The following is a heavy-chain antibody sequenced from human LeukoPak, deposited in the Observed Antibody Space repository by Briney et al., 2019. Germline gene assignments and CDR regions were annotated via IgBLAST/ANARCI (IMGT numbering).Heavy chain of an antibody. CDR3: TTDPPVITMVRGVTDY. V-gene: IGHV3-15*01. CDR2: IKSKTDGGTT. CDR1: GFTVSSNY. Sequence: GGSLRLSCAASGFTVSSNYMSWVRQAPGKGLEWVGRIKSKTDGGTTDYAAPVKGRFTISRDDSKNTLYLQMNSLKTEDTAVYYCTTDPPVITMVRGVTDYWGQGTLVTASS. J-gene: IGHJ4*02. D-gene: IGHD3-10*01.